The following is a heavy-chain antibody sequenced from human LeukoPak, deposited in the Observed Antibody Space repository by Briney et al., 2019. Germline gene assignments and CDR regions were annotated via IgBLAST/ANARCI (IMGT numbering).Heavy chain of an antibody. V-gene: IGHV3-53*01. J-gene: IGHJ6*03. CDR2: LYSEGNT. CDR1: GLPVSSNY. D-gene: IGHD6-13*01. Sequence: GGSLRLSCAASGLPVSSNYMSWVRQAPGKGLEWVSVLYSEGNTYYADSVKGRFTVSRESSKNTPYLQMNSLRDEDTAVYYCARDVLPAAGQIGPQYYMDVWGKGTTVTVS. CDR3: ARDVLPAAGQIGPQYYMDV.